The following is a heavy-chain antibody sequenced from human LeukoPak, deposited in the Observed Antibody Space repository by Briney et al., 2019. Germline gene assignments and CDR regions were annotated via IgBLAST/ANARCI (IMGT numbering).Heavy chain of an antibody. CDR2: IYTGGTT. CDR1: GISVTSNH. CDR3: ARDSSSYYFDY. D-gene: IGHD6-6*01. J-gene: IGHJ4*02. V-gene: IGHV3-66*01. Sequence: PGGSLRLSCAVFGISVTSNHMNWVRRAPGKGLEWVSIIYTGGTTHYADSLKDRFTISRDDSINTLYLQMNSLRAEDTAVYYCARDSSSYYFDYWGQGTLVTVSS.